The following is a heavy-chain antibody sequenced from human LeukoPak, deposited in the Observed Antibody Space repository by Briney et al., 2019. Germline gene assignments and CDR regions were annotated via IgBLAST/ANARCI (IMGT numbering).Heavy chain of an antibody. CDR3: ASSSSWYPYFDY. CDR1: GGSFSGYY. D-gene: IGHD6-13*01. V-gene: IGHV4-34*01. Sequence: SETLSLTCAVYGGSFSGYYWSWIRQPPGKGLEWIGEINHSGSTNYNPSLQSRVTISVDTSKNQFSLKLSSVTAADTAVYYCASSSSWYPYFDYWGQGTLVTVSS. J-gene: IGHJ4*02. CDR2: INHSGST.